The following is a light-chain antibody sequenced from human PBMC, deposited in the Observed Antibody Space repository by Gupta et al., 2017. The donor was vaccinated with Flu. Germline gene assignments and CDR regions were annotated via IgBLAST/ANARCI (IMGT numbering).Light chain of an antibody. CDR2: QDI. CDR3: QASDSSTVL. V-gene: IGLV3-1*01. J-gene: IGLJ2*01. Sequence: VIYQDIRRPSGIPERFSGSNSGNTDTLTISATQAMDEADYYCQASDSSTVLFGGGTKLNVL.